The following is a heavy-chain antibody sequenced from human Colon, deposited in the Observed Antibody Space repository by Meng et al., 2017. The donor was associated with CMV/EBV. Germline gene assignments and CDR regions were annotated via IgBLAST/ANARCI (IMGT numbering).Heavy chain of an antibody. CDR3: TGVIRKDLWSGYA. Sequence: GGSLRLSCVGSGFSVADTWMNWVRQAPGKGLEWVGRIKAKDKDYAIAYAESVKGRFTVSRDDSKNTAYLQMNSLKPEDTAVYYCTGVIRKDLWSGYAWGRGTLVTVSS. V-gene: IGHV3-73*01. CDR2: IKAKDKDYAI. CDR1: GFSVADTW. J-gene: IGHJ5*02. D-gene: IGHD3-3*01.